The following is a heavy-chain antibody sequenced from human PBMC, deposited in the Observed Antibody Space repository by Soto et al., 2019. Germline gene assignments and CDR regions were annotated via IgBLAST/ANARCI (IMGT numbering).Heavy chain of an antibody. CDR2: IIPISGTA. V-gene: IGHV1-69*01. CDR3: PRSHGSTTSLEIYYYYYYGMDV. Sequence: QVQLVQSGAEVKKPGSSVKVSCKASGGTFSSYAISWVRQAPGQGLEWMGGIIPISGTANYAQKFQGRVTITADVPTSKLYLGLSRLRTEDTALYFCPRSHGSTTSLEIYYYYYYGMDVWGQGTTVTVSS. D-gene: IGHD2-2*01. CDR1: GGTFSSYA. J-gene: IGHJ6*02.